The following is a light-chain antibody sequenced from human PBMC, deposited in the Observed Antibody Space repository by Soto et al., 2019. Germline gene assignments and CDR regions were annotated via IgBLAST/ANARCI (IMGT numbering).Light chain of an antibody. V-gene: IGKV3-20*01. Sequence: EIVLRQSPGTLSVSPGERATLSCRASQSVSTSYLAWYQQKPGQAPRLLIHGASSRASGIPDRFSGSGSGTDFTLTISRLEPEDFAVYYCQQFGTSPYTFGQGTKVDIK. J-gene: IGKJ2*01. CDR1: QSVSTSY. CDR2: GAS. CDR3: QQFGTSPYT.